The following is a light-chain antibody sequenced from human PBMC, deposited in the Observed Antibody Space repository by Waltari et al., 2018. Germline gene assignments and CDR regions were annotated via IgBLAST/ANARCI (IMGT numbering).Light chain of an antibody. CDR2: SDH. V-gene: IGLV3-21*01. CDR3: QVWDNAVNQGV. J-gene: IGLJ1*01. Sequence: SSALTPPPSVSVAPGTAAPTPGGGDNLAKKSGNWYQHRPGQAPVLVIYSDHDRPPGIPERFSGSNSGNTATLTISSVEAGDEADYYCQVWDNAVNQGVFGPGTKVTVL. CDR1: NLAKKS.